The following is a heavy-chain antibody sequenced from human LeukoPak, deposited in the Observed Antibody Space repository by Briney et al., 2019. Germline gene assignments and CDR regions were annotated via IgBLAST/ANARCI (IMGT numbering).Heavy chain of an antibody. J-gene: IGHJ4*02. D-gene: IGHD6-19*01. V-gene: IGHV1-24*01. Sequence: ASVKVSCKVSGYTLTELSMHWVRQAPGKGLEWMGGFDPEDGETIYAQKFQGRVTMTEDTSTDTAYMELSSLRSEDTAVYYCAKDEGSSGWAWVPYWGQGTLVTVSS. CDR2: FDPEDGET. CDR3: AKDEGSSGWAWVPY. CDR1: GYTLTELS.